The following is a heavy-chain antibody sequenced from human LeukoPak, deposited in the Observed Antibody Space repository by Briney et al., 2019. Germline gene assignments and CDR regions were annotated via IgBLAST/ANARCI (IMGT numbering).Heavy chain of an antibody. Sequence: SETLPLTCAVSGYSISSGYYWGWIRQPPGKGLEWIGTMYHSGSTYYNPSLKSRVTIPVDTSKNQFSLKLSSVTAADTAVYYCARRLDSYSFDYWGQGTLVTVSS. CDR1: GYSISSGYY. CDR2: MYHSGST. V-gene: IGHV4-38-2*01. J-gene: IGHJ4*02. D-gene: IGHD2-21*02. CDR3: ARRLDSYSFDY.